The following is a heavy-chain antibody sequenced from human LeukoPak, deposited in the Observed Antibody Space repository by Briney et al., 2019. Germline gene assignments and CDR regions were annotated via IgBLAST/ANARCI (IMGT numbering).Heavy chain of an antibody. J-gene: IGHJ5*02. D-gene: IGHD6-25*01. CDR1: GGSVSSYY. CDR3: ATEGGGPRWLDP. Sequence: SETLSLTCSVSGGSVSSYYWSRIRQPAGKGLEWIGRISASGSSNYNPSLRSRVIMSVDTPKNQFSLNLSSVTAADTAVYYCATEGGGPRWLDPWGQGTLVTVSS. CDR2: ISASGSS. V-gene: IGHV4-4*07.